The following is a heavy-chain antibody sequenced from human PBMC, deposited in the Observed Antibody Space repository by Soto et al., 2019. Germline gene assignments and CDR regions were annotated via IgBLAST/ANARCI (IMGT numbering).Heavy chain of an antibody. Sequence: SGTLSLTCTVSGGSISRYYWSWIREPPGKGLEWIGYIYYSGSTNSNPSLKSRVTISVDTSKNQFSLKLSSMTAADTAVYYCARDGGRAVPAANRWFDPWGQGTLVTVSS. J-gene: IGHJ5*02. D-gene: IGHD2-2*01. CDR3: ARDGGRAVPAANRWFDP. CDR2: IYYSGST. CDR1: GGSISRYY. V-gene: IGHV4-59*01.